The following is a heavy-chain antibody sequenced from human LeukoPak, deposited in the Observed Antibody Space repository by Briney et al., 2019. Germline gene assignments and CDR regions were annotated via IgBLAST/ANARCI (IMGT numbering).Heavy chain of an antibody. V-gene: IGHV7-4-1*02. CDR2: INTNTGNP. CDR1: GYSHV. CDR3: ARSRPGRLLLWYFDL. D-gene: IGHD2-15*01. J-gene: IGHJ2*01. Sequence: ASVKVSCKTSGYSHVLHWMRQAPGQGLEWMGWINTNTGNPTYAQGFTGRFVFSLDTSVSTAYLQITSLKAEDAAVYYCARSRPGRLLLWYFDLWGRGTLVTVSS.